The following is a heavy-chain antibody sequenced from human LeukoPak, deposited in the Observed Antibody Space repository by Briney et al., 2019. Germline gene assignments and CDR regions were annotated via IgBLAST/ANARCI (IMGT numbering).Heavy chain of an antibody. Sequence: SGPTLVNPTQTLTLTCTFSGFSLSTSGMRVSWIRQPPGKALEWLARIDWDDDKSYSTSLKTRLTISKDTSKNQVVLTMTNMDPVDTATYYCARVPYSSGWYYFDYWGQGTLVTVSS. CDR1: GFSLSTSGMR. V-gene: IGHV2-70*04. J-gene: IGHJ4*02. CDR2: IDWDDDK. CDR3: ARVPYSSGWYYFDY. D-gene: IGHD6-19*01.